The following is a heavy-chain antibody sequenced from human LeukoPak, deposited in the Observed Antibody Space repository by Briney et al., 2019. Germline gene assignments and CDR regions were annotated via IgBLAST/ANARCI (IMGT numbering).Heavy chain of an antibody. J-gene: IGHJ4*02. CDR3: ARLDYDILTGYYGGIDY. V-gene: IGHV5-51*01. CDR1: GYSFTSYW. D-gene: IGHD3-9*01. CDR2: IYPGDSDT. Sequence: GESLKISCKGSGYSFTSYWIGWVSQMPGKGLEWMGIIYPGDSDTRYSPSFPGQVTISADKSSSTAYLQWSSLKASDTAMYYCARLDYDILTGYYGGIDYWGQGTLVTVSS.